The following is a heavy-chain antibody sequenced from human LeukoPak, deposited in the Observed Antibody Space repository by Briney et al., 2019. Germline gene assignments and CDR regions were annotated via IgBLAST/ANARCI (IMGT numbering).Heavy chain of an antibody. CDR2: IYYSGST. D-gene: IGHD6-19*01. CDR1: GGSISSSSYY. J-gene: IGHJ4*02. CDR3: ARANIAVAAYDY. Sequence: SETLSLTCTVSGGSISSSSYYWGWIRQPPGKGLEWIGSIYYSGSTYYNPSLKSRVTISVDTSKNQFPLKLSSVTAADTAVYYCARANIAVAAYDYWGQGTLVTVSS. V-gene: IGHV4-39*06.